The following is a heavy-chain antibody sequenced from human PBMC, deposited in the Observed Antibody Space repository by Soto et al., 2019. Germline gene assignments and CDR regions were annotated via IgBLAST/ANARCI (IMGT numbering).Heavy chain of an antibody. J-gene: IGHJ4*02. CDR1: GYSFTSLD. D-gene: IGHD1-26*01. Sequence: QVQLVQSGAEVREPGASVKVSCKASGYSFTSLDISWVRQTAGQGLEWMGWMQPSTGRTGYAQKFQVRVTMTRDTSINTAYMELTTLTSDDTAFYYCARGVSAGVDYWGQGTLVTVSS. CDR3: ARGVSAGVDY. V-gene: IGHV1-8*01. CDR2: MQPSTGRT.